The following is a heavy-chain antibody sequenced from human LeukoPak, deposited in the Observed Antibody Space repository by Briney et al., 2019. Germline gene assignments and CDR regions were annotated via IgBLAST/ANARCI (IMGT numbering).Heavy chain of an antibody. V-gene: IGHV4-39*07. J-gene: IGHJ4*02. CDR1: GGSISSSSYY. CDR3: ASSSSSAGKTPRFDY. D-gene: IGHD6-6*01. Sequence: SETLSLTCTVSGGSISSSSYYWGRIRQPPGQGLESTGSIYYSGSTYYNPSLKSRVTISVDTSKNQFSLKLSSVAAADPAVYYCASSSSSAGKTPRFDYWGQGTLVTVPS. CDR2: IYYSGST.